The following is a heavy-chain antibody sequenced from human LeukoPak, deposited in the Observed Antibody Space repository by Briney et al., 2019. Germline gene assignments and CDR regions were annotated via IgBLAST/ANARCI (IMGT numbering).Heavy chain of an antibody. V-gene: IGHV4-34*01. CDR1: GGSFSGYY. CDR2: SNHSGST. J-gene: IGHJ6*02. CDR3: ARGGVSYYYGSGGYYYGMDV. Sequence: SETLSLTCAVYGGSFSGYYWSWIRQPPGKGLEWIGESNHSGSTNYNPSLKSRVTISVDTSKNQFSLQLSSVTAADTAVYYCARGGVSYYYGSGGYYYGMDVWGQGTTVTVSS. D-gene: IGHD3-10*01.